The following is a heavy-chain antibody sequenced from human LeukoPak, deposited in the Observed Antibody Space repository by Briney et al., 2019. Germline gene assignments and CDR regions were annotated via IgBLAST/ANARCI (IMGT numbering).Heavy chain of an antibody. V-gene: IGHV4-34*01. CDR2: INHSGST. Sequence: SETLSLTCAVYGGSFSGYYWSWICQPPGKGLEWIGEINHSGSTNYNPSLKSRVTISVDTSKNQFSLKLSSVTAADTAVYYCARDPTTEFDYWGQGTLVTVSS. D-gene: IGHD1-26*01. CDR3: ARDPTTEFDY. CDR1: GGSFSGYY. J-gene: IGHJ4*02.